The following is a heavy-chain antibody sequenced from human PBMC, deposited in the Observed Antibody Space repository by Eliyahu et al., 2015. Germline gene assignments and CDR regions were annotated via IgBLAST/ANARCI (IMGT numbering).Heavy chain of an antibody. CDR1: GYTFTSYD. V-gene: IGHV1-8*01. J-gene: IGHJ4*02. CDR2: MKPKRGNT. CDR3: ARGPPSTGYSSSIFDY. Sequence: QVQLVQSGAEVKKPGASVKVSCKASGYTFTSYDINWVRQATGQGLEWMGWMKPKRGNTGYAQKFQGRVTMTRNTSISTAYMELSSLRSEDTAVYYCARGPPSTGYSSSIFDYWGQGTLVTVSS. D-gene: IGHD6-13*01.